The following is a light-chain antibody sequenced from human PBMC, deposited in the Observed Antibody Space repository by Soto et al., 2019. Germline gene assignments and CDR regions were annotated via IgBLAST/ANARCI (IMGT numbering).Light chain of an antibody. J-gene: IGKJ1*01. V-gene: IGKV3-20*01. CDR2: GAS. CDR1: QSVSSSY. Sequence: EIALTQSPGTLSLSPGERATLSCRGSQSVSSSYLAWYQQKPGQAPRLLIYGASSRATGIPERFSGSGSGTDFTLTISRLEPEDFAVYYCQQYGSSPRTFGQGTKVDIK. CDR3: QQYGSSPRT.